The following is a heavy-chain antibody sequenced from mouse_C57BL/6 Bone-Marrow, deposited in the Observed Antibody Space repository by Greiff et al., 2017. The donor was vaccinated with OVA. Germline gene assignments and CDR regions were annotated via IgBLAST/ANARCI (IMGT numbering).Heavy chain of an antibody. D-gene: IGHD1-1*01. CDR3: ARCDYSGYYAMDY. V-gene: IGHV1-19*01. CDR1: GYTFTDYY. J-gene: IGHJ4*01. Sequence: EVQLVESGPVLVKPGASVKMSCKASGYTFTDYYMNWVQQSHGKSLEWIGVIKPYNGGTSYNQKFKGKATLTVDKSSSTAYMELNSLTSEDSAVYYCARCDYSGYYAMDYWGQGTSVTVSS. CDR2: IKPYNGGT.